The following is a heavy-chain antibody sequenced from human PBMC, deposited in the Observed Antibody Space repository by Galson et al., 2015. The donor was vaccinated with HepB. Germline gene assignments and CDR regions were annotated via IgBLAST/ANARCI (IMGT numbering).Heavy chain of an antibody. Sequence: SVKVSCKASGYTFTSYAMHWVRQAPGQRLEWMGWINAGNGNTKYSQKFQGRVTITRDTSASTAYMELSSLRSEDTAVYYCARDYSVYYYDSSGYYFEVHPPYYYYGMDVWGQGTTVTVSS. CDR2: INAGNGNT. V-gene: IGHV1-3*01. D-gene: IGHD3-22*01. J-gene: IGHJ6*02. CDR1: GYTFTSYA. CDR3: ARDYSVYYYDSSGYYFEVHPPYYYYGMDV.